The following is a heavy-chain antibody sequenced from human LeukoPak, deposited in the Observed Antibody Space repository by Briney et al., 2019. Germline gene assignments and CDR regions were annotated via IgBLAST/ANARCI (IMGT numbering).Heavy chain of an antibody. V-gene: IGHV4-4*09. J-gene: IGHJ5*02. Sequence: SETLSLTCTVSGGSISSYYWSWIRQPPGKGLEWIGYIYTSGSTNYNPSLKSRVTISVDTSKNQFSLKLSSVTAADTAVYYCARGLGAAGDWFDPWGQGTLATVSS. CDR2: IYTSGST. D-gene: IGHD6-13*01. CDR3: ARGLGAAGDWFDP. CDR1: GGSISSYY.